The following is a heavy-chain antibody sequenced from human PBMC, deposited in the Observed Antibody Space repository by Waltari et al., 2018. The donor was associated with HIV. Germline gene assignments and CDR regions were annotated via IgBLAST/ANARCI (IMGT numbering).Heavy chain of an antibody. J-gene: IGHJ6*02. CDR1: GGSISRGGYY. CDR3: ARDHATIFGGGGRDYGMDV. D-gene: IGHD3-3*01. Sequence: QVQLQESGPGLVKPSQTLSLTCTVSGGSISRGGYYWSWIRQHPGQGLEWIGYIYYSGSTYYNPSLKSRVTISVDTSKNQFSLKLSSVTAADTAVYYCARDHATIFGGGGRDYGMDVWGQGTTVTVSS. V-gene: IGHV4-31*03. CDR2: IYYSGST.